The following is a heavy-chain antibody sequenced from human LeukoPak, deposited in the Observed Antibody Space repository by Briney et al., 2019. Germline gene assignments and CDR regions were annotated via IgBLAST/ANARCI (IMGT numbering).Heavy chain of an antibody. CDR1: GFTFSSHG. D-gene: IGHD3-10*01. V-gene: IGHV3-23*01. Sequence: PGGSLRLSCAASGFTFSSHGMNWVRQAPGKGLEWVSGISGSGGRTYYADSVKGRFSISRDNSRNTLYLEVSSLTAEDAAVYYCAKDDAWLRFGEWSQGTLVTVSS. CDR2: ISGSGGRT. CDR3: AKDDAWLRFGE. J-gene: IGHJ4*02.